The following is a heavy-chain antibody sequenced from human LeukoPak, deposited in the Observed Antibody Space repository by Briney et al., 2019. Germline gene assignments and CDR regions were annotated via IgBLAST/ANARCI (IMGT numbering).Heavy chain of an antibody. J-gene: IGHJ3*02. CDR1: GFTVSSNY. CDR3: ARETAYCSSTSCYHSGAFDI. V-gene: IGHV3-66*02. Sequence: GGSLGLSCAASGFTVSSNYMSWVRQAPGKGLEWVSVIYSGGSTYYADSVKGRFTISRDNSKNTLYLQMNSLRAEDTAVYYCARETAYCSSTSCYHSGAFDIWGQGTMVTVSS. D-gene: IGHD2-2*01. CDR2: IYSGGST.